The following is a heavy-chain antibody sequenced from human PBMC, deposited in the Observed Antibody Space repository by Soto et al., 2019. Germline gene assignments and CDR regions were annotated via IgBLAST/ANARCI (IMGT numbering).Heavy chain of an antibody. J-gene: IGHJ4*02. Sequence: GGSLRLAXAASGFTVSSNYMSWVRQAPGKGLEWVSVIYSGGSTYYADSVKGRFTISRDNSKNTLYLQMNSLRAEDTAVNYCARESRDGFWYCFDYWGQGTLVTVSS. CDR1: GFTVSSNY. D-gene: IGHD2-2*01. V-gene: IGHV3-53*01. CDR2: IYSGGST. CDR3: ARESRDGFWYCFDY.